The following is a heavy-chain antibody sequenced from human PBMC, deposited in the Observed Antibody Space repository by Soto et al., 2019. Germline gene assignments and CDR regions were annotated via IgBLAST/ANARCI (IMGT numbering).Heavy chain of an antibody. CDR3: ATRAVAAIYGMDV. V-gene: IGHV4-4*02. Sequence: SETLSLTCAVSGGSISSSNWWSWVRQPPGKGLEWIGEIYHSGSTNYNPSLKSRVTISVDKSKNQFSLKLSSVTAADTAVYYCATRAVAAIYGMDVWGQGTTVTVSS. D-gene: IGHD6-19*01. CDR2: IYHSGST. CDR1: GGSISSSNW. J-gene: IGHJ6*02.